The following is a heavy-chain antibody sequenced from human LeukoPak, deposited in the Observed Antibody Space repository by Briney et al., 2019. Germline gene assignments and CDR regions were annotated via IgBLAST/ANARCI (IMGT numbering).Heavy chain of an antibody. CDR2: ISSSSSYI. CDR3: ARPRGGSLLAAFDI. V-gene: IGHV3-21*01. CDR1: GFTFSSYS. J-gene: IGHJ3*02. Sequence: KPGGSLRLSCAASGFTFSSYSMNWVRQAPGKGLEWVSSISSSSSYIYYADSVKGRFTISRDNAKNSLYLQMNSLRAEDTAVYYCARPRGGSLLAAFDIWGQGTMVTVSS. D-gene: IGHD2-15*01.